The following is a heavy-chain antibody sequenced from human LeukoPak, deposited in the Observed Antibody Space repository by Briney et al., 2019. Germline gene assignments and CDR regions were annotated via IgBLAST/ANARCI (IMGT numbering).Heavy chain of an antibody. D-gene: IGHD5-24*01. CDR1: GFTFSSYN. V-gene: IGHV3-48*04. Sequence: GGSLRLSCAASGFTFSSYNMNWVRQAPGKGLEWVSYITSSSSPMYYADSVKGRFTISRDNAKNSLYLQMDSLRAEDTAVYYCARGSRQRRDGYNGIFDYWGQGSLVSVSS. CDR2: ITSSSSPM. J-gene: IGHJ4*02. CDR3: ARGSRQRRDGYNGIFDY.